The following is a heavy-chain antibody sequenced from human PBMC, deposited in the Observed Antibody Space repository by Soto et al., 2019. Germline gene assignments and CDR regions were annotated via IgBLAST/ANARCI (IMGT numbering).Heavy chain of an antibody. V-gene: IGHV4-39*01. CDR1: GVSISSGGYY. CDR3: ARHRAHITMIRPHNPNWFDP. Sequence: SETLSLTCTVSGVSISSGGYYWNWIRQHPGKGLEWIGYSYYSGNTYYNPSLKSRVTISVDTSKNQFSLKLSSVTAADTAVYYCARHRAHITMIRPHNPNWFDPWGQGTLVTVSS. D-gene: IGHD3-22*01. J-gene: IGHJ5*02. CDR2: SYYSGNT.